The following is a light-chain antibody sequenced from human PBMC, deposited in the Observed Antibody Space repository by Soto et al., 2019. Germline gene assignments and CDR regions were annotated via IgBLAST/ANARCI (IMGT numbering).Light chain of an antibody. CDR2: DAS. V-gene: IGKV3-20*01. Sequence: EMLMAQGPSTQSGSAGERAAVSCRASQSVGSSLAWYQQKPGQAPRLLIYDASSRATSIPDRFSGSGSGTDFNLPFSTLESEDLAVYFCQQHCSSPITFGQGTRLEIK. J-gene: IGKJ5*01. CDR3: QQHCSSPIT. CDR1: QSVGSS.